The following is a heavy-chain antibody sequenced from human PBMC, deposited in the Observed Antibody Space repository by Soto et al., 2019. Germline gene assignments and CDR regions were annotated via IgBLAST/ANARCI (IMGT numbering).Heavy chain of an antibody. CDR3: ARHPCRGGSCCCDGY. Sequence: SETLSLTCTVSGGSISSGGYYWSWIRQHPGKGLEWIGYIYYSGSTYYNPSLKSRVTISVDTSKNQFSLKLSSVTAADTAVYYCARHPCRGGSCCCDGYWGQGTLVTVSS. CDR2: IYYSGST. CDR1: GGSISSGGYY. V-gene: IGHV4-39*01. D-gene: IGHD2-15*01. J-gene: IGHJ4*02.